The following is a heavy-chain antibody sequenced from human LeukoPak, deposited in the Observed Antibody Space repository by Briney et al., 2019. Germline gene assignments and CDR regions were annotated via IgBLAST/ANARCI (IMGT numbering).Heavy chain of an antibody. Sequence: GGSLRLSCAASGFTFSSYGMHWVRQAPGKGLEWVAVIWYDGSNKYYADSVKGRFTISRDNSKNTLYLQMNSLRAEDTAVYYCAKDAAYSSSSRKAYYFDYWGQGTLVTVSS. CDR2: IWYDGSNK. J-gene: IGHJ4*02. CDR1: GFTFSSYG. CDR3: AKDAAYSSSSRKAYYFDY. V-gene: IGHV3-33*06. D-gene: IGHD6-6*01.